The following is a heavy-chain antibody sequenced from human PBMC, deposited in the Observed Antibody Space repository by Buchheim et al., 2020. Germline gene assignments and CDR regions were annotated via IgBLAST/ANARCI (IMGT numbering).Heavy chain of an antibody. CDR2: INWNGDNT. V-gene: IGHV3-43*01. D-gene: IGHD6-13*01. CDR3: AKSGTGFSGMDA. CDR1: GFTFDDYT. Sequence: EVQLVESGGVVVRPGGSLRLSCVASGFTFDDYTMHWVRQAPGKGLECVSPINWNGDNTYYADSVKGRFVISRDNSKNSVFLPMNSLRTEDTALYYCAKSGTGFSGMDAWGKGTT. J-gene: IGHJ6*03.